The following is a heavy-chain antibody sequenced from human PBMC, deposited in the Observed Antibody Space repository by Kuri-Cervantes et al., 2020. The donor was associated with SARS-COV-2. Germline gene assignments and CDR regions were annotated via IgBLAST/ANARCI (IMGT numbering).Heavy chain of an antibody. CDR1: GFTFSGHW. D-gene: IGHD1-1*01. V-gene: IGHV3-74*01. CDR2: INPDGSYT. J-gene: IGHJ4*02. CDR3: VRDGDHWNFDY. Sequence: GGSLRLSCAASGFTFSGHWIHWVRQAPGKGLVWVSRINPDGSYTNNADSVKGRFTLSRDNAMNMLFLQMNSLRAEDTAVYYCVRDGDHWNFDYWGQGTLVTCYS.